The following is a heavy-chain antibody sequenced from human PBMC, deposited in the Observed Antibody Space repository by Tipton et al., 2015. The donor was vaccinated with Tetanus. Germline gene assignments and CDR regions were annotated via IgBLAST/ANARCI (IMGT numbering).Heavy chain of an antibody. V-gene: IGHV5-10-1*01. CDR3: ARYSGSPKHWYVGGMDV. CDR1: GYSFTSYW. Sequence: QLVQSGAEVKKPGESLRISCKGSGYSFTSYWISWVRQMPGKGLEWMGRIDPSDSYTNYSPPFQGHVTISADTSISTAYLQWSSLKAADTAMYYCARYSGSPKHWYVGGMDVWGQGTTVTVSS. D-gene: IGHD1-26*01. J-gene: IGHJ6*02. CDR2: IDPSDSYT.